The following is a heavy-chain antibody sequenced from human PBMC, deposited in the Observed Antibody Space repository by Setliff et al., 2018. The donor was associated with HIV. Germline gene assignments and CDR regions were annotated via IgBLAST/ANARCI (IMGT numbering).Heavy chain of an antibody. D-gene: IGHD1-26*01. CDR2: ISANNAHT. J-gene: IGHJ6*03. CDR1: GYTFSTYG. CDR3: ARAMGANWSYYYYMDV. Sequence: ASVKVSCKASGYTFSTYGISWVRQAPGQGLEWMGWISANNAHTMPAQKFQGRLTMTTDTSTSTAYMEHRGLRSDDTDVYYCARAMGANWSYYYYMDVWGKGTTVTVSS. V-gene: IGHV1-18*01.